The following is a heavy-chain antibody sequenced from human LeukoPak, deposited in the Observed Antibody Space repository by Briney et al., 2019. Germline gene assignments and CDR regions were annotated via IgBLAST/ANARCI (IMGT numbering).Heavy chain of an antibody. CDR1: GYSISSGYY. V-gene: IGHV4-38-2*02. D-gene: IGHD5-18*01. CDR2: IYYSGST. CDR3: AREVDTSSMDV. J-gene: IGHJ6*03. Sequence: PSETLSLTCTVSGYSISSGYYWGWIRQPPGKGLEWIGSIYYSGSTYYNPSLKSRVTISVDTPKNQFSLKLSSVTAANTAVYYCAREVDTSSMDVWGKGTTVTVSS.